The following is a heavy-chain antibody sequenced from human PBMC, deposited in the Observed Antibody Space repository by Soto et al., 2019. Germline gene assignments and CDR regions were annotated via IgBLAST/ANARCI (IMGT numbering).Heavy chain of an antibody. D-gene: IGHD2-21*01. CDR2: INAATGYT. CDR1: GYTFTSYD. J-gene: IGHJ1*01. Sequence: QVQLVQSGAEVKKPGASVKVSCKASGYTFTSYDINWVRQATGQGLEWMGWINAATGYTGYAQTFQGRVTMTSNITITTAYMELSSLRSEDTAVYYCATGRIFSPLGQWGQGTLVTVSS. V-gene: IGHV1-8*01. CDR3: ATGRIFSPLGQ.